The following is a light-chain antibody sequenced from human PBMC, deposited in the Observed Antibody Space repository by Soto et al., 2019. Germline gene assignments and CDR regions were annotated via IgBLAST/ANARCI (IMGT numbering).Light chain of an antibody. CDR1: QSVSSSY. CDR2: GTS. J-gene: IGKJ4*01. Sequence: EIVLTQSPGTLSLSPGEIATLSCRASQSVSSSYLAWYQQKPGQAPRLLIYGTSSRATGIPDRFSGSGSGTDFTLTISRLETADVAVYYCHQYGSSPLTCGGGTKVEIK. V-gene: IGKV3-20*01. CDR3: HQYGSSPLT.